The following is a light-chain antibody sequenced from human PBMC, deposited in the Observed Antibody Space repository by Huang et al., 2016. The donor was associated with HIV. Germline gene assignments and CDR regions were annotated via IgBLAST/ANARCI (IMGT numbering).Light chain of an antibody. Sequence: EIVMTQSPATLSVSPGEIATLSCRAIQSVSFDLAWDQQSGGQAPRLLSYGASTRATGIPARFSGSGSGTEFTLTISSLQSEDFAVYYCQQYNNWPWTFGQGTKVEIE. CDR2: GAS. V-gene: IGKV3-15*01. CDR1: QSVSFD. J-gene: IGKJ1*01. CDR3: QQYNNWPWT.